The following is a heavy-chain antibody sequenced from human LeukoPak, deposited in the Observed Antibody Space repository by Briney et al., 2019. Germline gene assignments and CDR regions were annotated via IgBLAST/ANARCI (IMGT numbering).Heavy chain of an antibody. D-gene: IGHD6-19*01. Sequence: PGGSLRLSCAASGFTFSSYSMNWVRQAPRKGLEWVSSISSSSSYIYYADSVKGRFTISRDNAKNSLYLQMNSLRAEDTAVYYCARAEGGWYGRGDYWGQGTLVTVSS. V-gene: IGHV3-21*01. J-gene: IGHJ4*02. CDR2: ISSSSSYI. CDR3: ARAEGGWYGRGDY. CDR1: GFTFSSYS.